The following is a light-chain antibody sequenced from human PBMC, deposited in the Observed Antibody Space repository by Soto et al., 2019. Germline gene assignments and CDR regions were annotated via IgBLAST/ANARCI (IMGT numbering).Light chain of an antibody. CDR1: QSVSSN. CDR3: QQYNNWPPWT. CDR2: GAS. J-gene: IGKJ1*01. Sequence: EIVLTQSPATLSVSPGERVTLSCRASQSVSSNLAWYQQKPGQAPRLLIYGASTRATGNPARFSGSGSGTEFTLTISGLQSEDFAVYYCQQYNNWPPWTFGQGTKVEIK. V-gene: IGKV3-15*01.